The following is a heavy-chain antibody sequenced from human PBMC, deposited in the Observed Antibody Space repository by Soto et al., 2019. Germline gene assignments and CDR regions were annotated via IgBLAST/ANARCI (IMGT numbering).Heavy chain of an antibody. CDR1: GFTFSSYA. CDR2: MSGSGDIT. Sequence: EVQLLESGGGLVQPGGSLTLSCAASGFTFSSYAMSWVRQGPGKWLEWVSVMSGSGDITYYADSVKGRFTISRDNSKNTLYLQMNSLRAEDTAVYYCAKERGGDWGASGPKIFGTGEIWGQGTMVSVSS. D-gene: IGHD2-21*02. V-gene: IGHV3-23*01. J-gene: IGHJ3*02. CDR3: AKERGGDWGASGPKIFGTGEI.